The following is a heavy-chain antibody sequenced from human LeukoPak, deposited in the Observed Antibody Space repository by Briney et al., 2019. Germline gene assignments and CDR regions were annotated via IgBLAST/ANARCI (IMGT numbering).Heavy chain of an antibody. CDR3: ARDRRYCSGGSCRVHYFDY. V-gene: IGHV1-69*04. CDR2: IIPILGIA. D-gene: IGHD2-15*01. J-gene: IGHJ4*02. Sequence: SVKVSVKASGGTFSSYAISWVRQAPGQGLEWMGRIIPILGIANYAQKFQGRVTITADKSTSTAYMELSSLRSEDTAVYYCARDRRYCSGGSCRVHYFDYWGQGTLVAVSS. CDR1: GGTFSSYA.